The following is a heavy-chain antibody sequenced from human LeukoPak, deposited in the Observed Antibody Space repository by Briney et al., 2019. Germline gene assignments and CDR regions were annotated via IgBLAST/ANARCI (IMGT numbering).Heavy chain of an antibody. CDR2: FDPEDGET. Sequence: ASVKVSCKVSGYRLSKLSIHWVRQAPGKGLEWMGSFDPEDGETIYAQKFQGRVTMTEDTSPDAAYMELGSLRSEDTAVYYCATLAEAAPRGDYWGQGTLVTVSS. D-gene: IGHD6-19*01. J-gene: IGHJ4*02. CDR3: ATLAEAAPRGDY. CDR1: GYRLSKLS. V-gene: IGHV1-24*01.